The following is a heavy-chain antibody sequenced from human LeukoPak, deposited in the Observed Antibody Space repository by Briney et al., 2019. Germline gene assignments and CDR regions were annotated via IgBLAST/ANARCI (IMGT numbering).Heavy chain of an antibody. D-gene: IGHD6-19*01. Sequence: PGGSLRLSCAPSGFTFSSYWMNWVRQAPGKGLEWVANIEQDGSEKNYVDSVKGRFTISRDNAKNSLYLQMSSLRAEDTAVYYCAGGRGWSSDYWGQGTLVTISS. V-gene: IGHV3-7*03. CDR2: IEQDGSEK. CDR3: AGGRGWSSDY. CDR1: GFTFSSYW. J-gene: IGHJ4*02.